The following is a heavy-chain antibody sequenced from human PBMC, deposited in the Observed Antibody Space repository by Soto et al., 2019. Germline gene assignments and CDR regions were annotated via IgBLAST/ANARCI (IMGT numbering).Heavy chain of an antibody. D-gene: IGHD2-2*01. V-gene: IGHV1-3*01. CDR3: ARDSIVLVPAAALSYYYYYGMDV. CDR2: INAGNGNT. J-gene: IGHJ6*02. Sequence: ASVKVCCKASGYTFTSYYMHWARQAPGQRLEWMGWINAGNGNTKYSQKFRGRVTITRDTSASTAYMELSSVRSEDTAVYYCARDSIVLVPAAALSYYYYYGMDVWGQGTTVTVSS. CDR1: GYTFTSYY.